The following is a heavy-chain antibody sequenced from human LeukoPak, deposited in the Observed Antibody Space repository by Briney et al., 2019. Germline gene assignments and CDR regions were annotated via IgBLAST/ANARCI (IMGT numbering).Heavy chain of an antibody. Sequence: VASVKVSCKASGYSFINYAINWVRQAPGQGLEWMGWISAYNGNTNCARKLQGRATMTTDTSTNTAYMELRGLRFDDTAVYFCARGAYDFWSAYYSSGYFDYWGQGTLVTVSS. CDR2: ISAYNGNT. CDR3: ARGAYDFWSAYYSSGYFDY. J-gene: IGHJ4*02. CDR1: GYSFINYA. D-gene: IGHD3-3*01. V-gene: IGHV1-18*01.